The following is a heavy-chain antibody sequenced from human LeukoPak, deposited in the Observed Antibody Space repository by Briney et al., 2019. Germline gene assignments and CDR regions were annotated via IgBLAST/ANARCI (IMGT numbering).Heavy chain of an antibody. J-gene: IGHJ6*03. CDR3: ARGRIQLWSYYYYYMDV. CDR1: GGSFSGYY. V-gene: IGHV4-34*01. CDR2: INHSGST. Sequence: PSETLSLTCAVYGGSFSGYYWSWIRQPPGKGLEWIGEINHSGSTNYNPSLKSRVTISVDTSKNQFSLKLSSVTAADTAVYYCARGRIQLWSYYYYYMDVWGKGITVTVSS. D-gene: IGHD5-18*01.